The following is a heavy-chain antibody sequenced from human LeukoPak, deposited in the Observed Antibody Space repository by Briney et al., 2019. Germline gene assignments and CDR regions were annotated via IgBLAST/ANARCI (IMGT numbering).Heavy chain of an antibody. CDR1: GGSISSYY. D-gene: IGHD3-22*01. CDR2: IYYSGST. V-gene: IGHV4-59*12. J-gene: IGHJ4*02. CDR3: ARDQYYYDSSGYGGLYYFDY. Sequence: PSETLSLTCTVSGGSISSYYWSWIRQPPGKGLEWIRYIYYSGSTNYNPSLKSRVTMSVDTSKNQFSLKLSSVTAADTAVYYCARDQYYYDSSGYGGLYYFDYWGQGTLVTVSS.